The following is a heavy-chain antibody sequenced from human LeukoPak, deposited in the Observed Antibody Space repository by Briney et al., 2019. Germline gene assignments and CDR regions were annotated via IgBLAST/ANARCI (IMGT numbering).Heavy chain of an antibody. CDR2: IYYSGST. Sequence: PSETLSLTCTVSGGSISSYYWSWIRQPPGKGLEWIGYIYYSGSTNYSPSLKSRVTISVDTSKNQFSLKLSSVTAADTAVYYCARARFFYFDYWGQGTLVTVSS. D-gene: IGHD3-10*01. CDR1: GGSISSYY. CDR3: ARARFFYFDY. J-gene: IGHJ4*02. V-gene: IGHV4-59*01.